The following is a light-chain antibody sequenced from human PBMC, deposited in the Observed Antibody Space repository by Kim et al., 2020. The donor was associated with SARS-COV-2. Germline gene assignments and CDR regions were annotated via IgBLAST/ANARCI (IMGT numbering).Light chain of an antibody. J-gene: IGKJ5*01. CDR3: QQRGNWPPIT. Sequence: EIVLTQSQATLSLSPGERATLSCRASQSVSRYLAWYQQKPGQAPRLLIYDASNRATGIPARFSGSGSGTDFTLTISSLEPEDFAVYYCQQRGNWPPITFGQGTRLEIK. CDR2: DAS. CDR1: QSVSRY. V-gene: IGKV3-11*01.